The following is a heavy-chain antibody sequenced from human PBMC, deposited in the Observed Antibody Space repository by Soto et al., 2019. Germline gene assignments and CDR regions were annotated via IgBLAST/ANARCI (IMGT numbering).Heavy chain of an antibody. V-gene: IGHV3-48*02. CDR2: ISSSGSTI. Sequence: SLRLSCAASGFTFSSYSMNWVRQAPGKGLEWVSYISSSGSTIYYADSVKGRFTISRDNAKNSLYLQMNSLRDEDMAVYYCARVGYTNTWSNFDYWGQGTLVTVSS. CDR3: ARVGYTNTWSNFDY. CDR1: GFTFSSYS. D-gene: IGHD6-13*01. J-gene: IGHJ4*02.